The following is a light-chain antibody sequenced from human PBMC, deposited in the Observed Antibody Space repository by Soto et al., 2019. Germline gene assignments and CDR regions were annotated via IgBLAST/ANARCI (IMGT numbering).Light chain of an antibody. CDR1: SSDVGDYNY. CDR3: SSYTSSRTLV. Sequence: QSVLTQPASVSGSPGQSITISCSGTSSDVGDYNYVSWYQQHPGKAPKLMIYEVSNRPSGVSNRFSGSKSGNTASLTISGLQAEDEADYYCSSYTSSRTLVFGGGTKVTGL. V-gene: IGLV2-14*01. CDR2: EVS. J-gene: IGLJ3*02.